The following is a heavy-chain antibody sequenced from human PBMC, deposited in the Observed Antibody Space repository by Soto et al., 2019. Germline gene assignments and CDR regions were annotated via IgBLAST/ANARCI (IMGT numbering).Heavy chain of an antibody. CDR2: INPSGGST. J-gene: IGHJ6*02. CDR3: ARDHKAGGYGMDV. Sequence: ASVKVSCKASGYTFTSYYMHWVRQTPGQGLEWMGIINPSGGSTSYAQKFQGRVTMTRDTSTSTVYMELSSLRSEDTAVYYCARDHKAGGYGMDVWGQGTTVTVSS. V-gene: IGHV1-46*01. CDR1: GYTFTSYY. D-gene: IGHD3-16*01.